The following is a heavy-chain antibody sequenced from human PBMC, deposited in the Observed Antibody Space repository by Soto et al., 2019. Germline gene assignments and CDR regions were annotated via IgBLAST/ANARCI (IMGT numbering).Heavy chain of an antibody. CDR2: ILHTGGT. Sequence: SETLSLTCAPSGGSFSNYYWTWIRQSPGKGLEWIGEILHTGGTNYNPSLGSRVTISIDTSKKQFSLNLTSVTAADTAVYYCARQPGIPTTGYWGQGTQVTVSS. D-gene: IGHD6-13*01. CDR3: ARQPGIPTTGY. V-gene: IGHV4-34*12. J-gene: IGHJ1*01. CDR1: GGSFSNYY.